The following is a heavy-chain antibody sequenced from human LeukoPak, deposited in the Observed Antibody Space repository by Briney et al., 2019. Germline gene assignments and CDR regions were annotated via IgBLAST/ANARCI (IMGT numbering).Heavy chain of an antibody. CDR3: ARDGILWFGELSRYYMDV. J-gene: IGHJ6*03. CDR1: GGSFSGYY. D-gene: IGHD3-10*01. V-gene: IGHV4-34*01. CDR2: INHSGST. Sequence: NPPETLSLTCAVYGGSFSGYYWSWIRQPPGKGLEWIGEINHSGSTNYNPSLKSRVTISVDTSKNQFSLKLSSVTAADTAVYYCARDGILWFGELSRYYMDVWGKGTTVTVSS.